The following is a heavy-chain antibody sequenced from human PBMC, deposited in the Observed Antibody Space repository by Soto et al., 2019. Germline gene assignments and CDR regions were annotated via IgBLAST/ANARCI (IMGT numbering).Heavy chain of an antibody. CDR1: GGTFSSYA. J-gene: IGHJ4*02. CDR3: ARAQGYSGYDGLSN. Sequence: QVQLVQSGAEVKKPGSSVKVSCKASGGTFSSYAISWVRQAPGQGLEWMRGIIPIFGTANYAQKFQGRVTITADESTSTAYMELSSLRSEDTAVYYCARAQGYSGYDGLSNWGQGTLVTVSS. CDR2: IIPIFGTA. V-gene: IGHV1-69*12. D-gene: IGHD5-12*01.